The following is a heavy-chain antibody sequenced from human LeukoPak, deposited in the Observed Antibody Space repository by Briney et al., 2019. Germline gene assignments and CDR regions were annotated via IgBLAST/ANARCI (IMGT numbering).Heavy chain of an antibody. J-gene: IGHJ4*02. CDR3: ARGELNKYCSSTSCYTFDY. CDR2: IYYGGST. V-gene: IGHV4-30-2*01. D-gene: IGHD2-2*02. CDR1: GGSISSGGYC. Sequence: PSETLSLTCAVSGGSISSGGYCWGWIRQPPGKGLEWIGSIYYGGSTYYNPSLKSRVTISVDRSKNQFSLKLSSVTAADTAVYYCARGELNKYCSSTSCYTFDYWGQGTLVTVSS.